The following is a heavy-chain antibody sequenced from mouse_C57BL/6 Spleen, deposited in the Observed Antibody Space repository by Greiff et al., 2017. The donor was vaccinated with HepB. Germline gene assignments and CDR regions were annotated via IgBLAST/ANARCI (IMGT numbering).Heavy chain of an antibody. V-gene: IGHV5-6*01. CDR1: GFTFSSDG. CDR3: ERHQPEAYYVGC. Sequence: DVQLVESGGDLVKPGASLKLSCAASGFTFSSDGMSWVRQTPDKRLEWVATISSGGSYTYYPDSVKGRFTISRDNAKNTLYLQMSSLKSEDTAMYYCERHQPEAYYVGCWGQVTTLTVSS. J-gene: IGHJ2*01. D-gene: IGHD3-2*02. CDR2: ISSGGSYT.